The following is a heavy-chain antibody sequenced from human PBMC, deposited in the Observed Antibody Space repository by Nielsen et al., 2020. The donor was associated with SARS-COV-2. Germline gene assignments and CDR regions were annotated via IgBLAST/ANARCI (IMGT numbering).Heavy chain of an antibody. CDR2: IIPILHSA. J-gene: IGHJ3*02. V-gene: IGHV1-69*16. D-gene: IGHD1-14*01. CDR1: GYTFTDYY. Sequence: SVKVSCKASGYTFTDYYIHWVRQAPGQGLEWLGGIIPILHSAESAQGFQGRLTFTTDESTSTVYMELGGLRSEDTAIYFCARTRVPEYTSVVVTDAFDIWGQGTMVTVSS. CDR3: ARTRVPEYTSVVVTDAFDI.